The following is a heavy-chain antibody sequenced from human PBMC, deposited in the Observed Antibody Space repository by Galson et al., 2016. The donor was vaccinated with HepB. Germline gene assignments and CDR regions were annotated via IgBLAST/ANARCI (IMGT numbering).Heavy chain of an antibody. D-gene: IGHD3-3*01. V-gene: IGHV2-26*01. CDR2: IFSNDEK. J-gene: IGHJ4*02. Sequence: PALVQPTQTLTLTCTVSGFSLTYGKMGVSWIRQPPGKALEWLAHIFSNDEKSYSTSLKTRLSISKDTSKSQVVLTMTNMDPVDTATYYCARITIYYDYYFDHWGQGTLVTVSS. CDR1: GFSLTYGKMG. CDR3: ARITIYYDYYFDH.